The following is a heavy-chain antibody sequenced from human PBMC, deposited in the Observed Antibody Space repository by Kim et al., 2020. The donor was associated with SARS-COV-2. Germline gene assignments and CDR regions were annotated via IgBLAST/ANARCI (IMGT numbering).Heavy chain of an antibody. CDR1: GGSISSYY. CDR2: IYYSGST. D-gene: IGHD3-22*01. Sequence: SETLSLTCTVSGGSISSYYWSWIRQPPGKGLEWIGYIYYSGSTNYNPSLKSRVTISVDTSKNQFSLKLSSVTAADTAVYYCAGYPPEGAGRVVITDYWGQGTLVTVSS. J-gene: IGHJ4*02. CDR3: AGYPPEGAGRVVITDY. V-gene: IGHV4-59*01.